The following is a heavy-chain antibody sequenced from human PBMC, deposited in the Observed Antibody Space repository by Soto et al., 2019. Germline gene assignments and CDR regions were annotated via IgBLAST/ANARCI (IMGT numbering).Heavy chain of an antibody. Sequence: PSETLSLTCTVSGDSISSLSFNWIRQPPGKGLEWIGYIYYSGSTNYNPSLKSRVTISVDTSKNQFSLKLSSVTAADTAVYYCARHAGGSGSYYFDYWGQGTLVTVSS. CDR2: IYYSGST. J-gene: IGHJ4*02. CDR1: GDSISSLS. CDR3: ARHAGGSGSYYFDY. V-gene: IGHV4-59*11. D-gene: IGHD3-10*01.